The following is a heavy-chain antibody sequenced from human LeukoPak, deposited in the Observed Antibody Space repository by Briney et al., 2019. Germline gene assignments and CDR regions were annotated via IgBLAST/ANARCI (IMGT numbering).Heavy chain of an antibody. CDR3: ARQVVAAAGDFDY. J-gene: IGHJ4*02. Sequence: SETLSLTCTVSGGSISSSSYYWGWIRQPPGKGLEWIGSIYYSGSTYYNPSLKSRVTISVDTSKNQFSLKLSSVTAADTAVYYCARQVVAAAGDFDYRGQGTLVTVSP. D-gene: IGHD6-13*01. CDR1: GGSISSSSYY. V-gene: IGHV4-39*01. CDR2: IYYSGST.